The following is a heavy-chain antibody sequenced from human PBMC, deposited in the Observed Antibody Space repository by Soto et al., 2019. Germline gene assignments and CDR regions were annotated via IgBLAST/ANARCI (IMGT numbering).Heavy chain of an antibody. CDR1: GFTFSSYG. D-gene: IGHD3-10*01. V-gene: IGHV3-33*01. CDR3: ARDPSMVRPRGYFDY. CDR2: IWYDGSNK. J-gene: IGHJ4*02. Sequence: QVQLVESGGGVVQPGRSLRLSCAASGFTFSSYGMHWVRQAPGKGLEWVAVIWYDGSNKYYADSVKGRFTISRDNSKNTLYLQMNSLGAEDTAVCYCARDPSMVRPRGYFDYWGQGTLVTVSS.